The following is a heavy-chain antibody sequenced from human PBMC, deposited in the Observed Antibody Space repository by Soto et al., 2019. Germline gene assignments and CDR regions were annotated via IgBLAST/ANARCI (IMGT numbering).Heavy chain of an antibody. J-gene: IGHJ4*02. CDR3: ARGVNGSYDY. CDR2: IWYDGSNK. V-gene: IGHV3-33*01. CDR1: GFTFRSDG. Sequence: QVQLVESGGGVVQPGRSLRLSCAASGFTFRSDGMHWVRQAPGKGLEWVAVIWYDGSNKYYADSVKGRFTISRDNSQSTEYLQMNSLRVEDRAVYYCARGVNGSYDYWGQGTLVTVSS. D-gene: IGHD1-26*01.